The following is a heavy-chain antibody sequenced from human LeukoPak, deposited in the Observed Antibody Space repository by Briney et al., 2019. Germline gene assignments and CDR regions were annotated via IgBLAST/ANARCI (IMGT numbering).Heavy chain of an antibody. CDR2: INWNGGSA. CDR3: ASTIAAALDY. V-gene: IGHV3-20*04. D-gene: IGHD6-13*01. J-gene: IGHJ4*02. Sequence: GGSLRLSCAASGFTFDDYGMSWVRQAPGKGLEWVSGINWNGGSAGYADSVKGRFTISRDNAKNSLYLQMNSLRAEDTAVYYCASTIAAALDYWGQGTLVTVSS. CDR1: GFTFDDYG.